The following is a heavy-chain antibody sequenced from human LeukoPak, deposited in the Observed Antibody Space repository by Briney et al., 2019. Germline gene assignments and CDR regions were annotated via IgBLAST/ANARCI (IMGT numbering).Heavy chain of an antibody. V-gene: IGHV4-4*07. Sequence: SETLSLTCTVAGGSISSYYWSWIRQPAGKGLEWIGRIYTSGSTNYNPSLKSRVTMSVDTSKNQFSLKLSSVTASATAVYYCARDPYSSSPRSYYYYYMDVWGKGTTVTVSS. CDR1: GGSISSYY. CDR3: ARDPYSSSPRSYYYYYMDV. D-gene: IGHD6-13*01. J-gene: IGHJ6*03. CDR2: IYTSGST.